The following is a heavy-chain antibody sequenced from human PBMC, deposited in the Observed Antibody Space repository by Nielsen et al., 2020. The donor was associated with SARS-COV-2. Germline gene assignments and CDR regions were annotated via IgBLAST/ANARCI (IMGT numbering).Heavy chain of an antibody. J-gene: IGHJ3*01. V-gene: IGHV3-7*01. Sequence: GESLKISCAASGFTFSSLCMRWVRQVPGKGLEWVAAIKPDGSEKFYVDSVKGRFTISRDNAKNSMSLQMNSLRVEDTAVYYCARDWSRAFDVWGQGTMGTVSS. CDR3: ARDWSRAFDV. CDR1: GFTFSSLC. CDR2: IKPDGSEK.